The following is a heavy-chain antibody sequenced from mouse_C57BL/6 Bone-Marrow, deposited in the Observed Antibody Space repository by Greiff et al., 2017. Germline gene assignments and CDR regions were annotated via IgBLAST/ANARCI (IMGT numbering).Heavy chain of an antibody. J-gene: IGHJ1*03. V-gene: IGHV5-16*01. CDR2: INYDGSST. Sequence: EVQVVESEGGLVQPGSSMKLSCTASGFTFSDYYMAWVRQVPEKGLEWVANINYDGSSTYYLDSLKSRFIISRDNAKNILYLQMSSLKSEDTATYYCARDPPSLYSNYVHWYFDVWGTGTTVTVSS. CDR1: GFTFSDYY. CDR3: ARDPPSLYSNYVHWYFDV. D-gene: IGHD2-5*01.